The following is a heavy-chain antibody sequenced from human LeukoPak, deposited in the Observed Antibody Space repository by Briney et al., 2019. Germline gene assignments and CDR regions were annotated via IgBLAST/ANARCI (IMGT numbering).Heavy chain of an antibody. Sequence: QAGGSLRLACAASGFTFSSYAMSWVRRAPGKGLEWVSAISGSGGSTYYADSVKGRFTISRDNSKNTLYLQMNSLRAEDTAVYYCARSWGVTPGRLVYGYFDLWGRGTLVTVSS. J-gene: IGHJ2*01. D-gene: IGHD6-13*01. CDR2: ISGSGGST. CDR1: GFTFSSYA. CDR3: ARSWGVTPGRLVYGYFDL. V-gene: IGHV3-23*01.